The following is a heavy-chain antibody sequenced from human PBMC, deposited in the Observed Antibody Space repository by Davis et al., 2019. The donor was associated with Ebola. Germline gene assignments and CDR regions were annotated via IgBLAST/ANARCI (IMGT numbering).Heavy chain of an antibody. J-gene: IGHJ5*02. CDR1: GGSISYYY. V-gene: IGHV4-59*01. CDR2: IYYSGST. CDR3: ARVSTTVTTAWFDP. D-gene: IGHD4-17*01. Sequence: SETLSLTCTVSGGSISYYYWTWIRQPPGKGLEWIGNIYYSGSTNYNPSLKSRVTISVDTSKNQFSLKLSSVTAADTAVYYCARVSTTVTTAWFDPWGQGTLVTVSS.